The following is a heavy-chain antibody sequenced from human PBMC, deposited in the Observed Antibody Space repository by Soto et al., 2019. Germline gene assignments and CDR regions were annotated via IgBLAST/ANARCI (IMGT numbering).Heavy chain of an antibody. J-gene: IGHJ4*02. CDR1: GFTFSSYA. D-gene: IGHD3-22*01. V-gene: IGHV3-30-3*01. Sequence: QVQLVESGGGVVQPGRSLRLSCAASGFTFSSYAMHWVRQAPGKGLEWVAVITYDGSNRYYADRVKGGFTISRDNSKNTLYLQMNSLRAEDTAVYYCARDRVMIVVVPDPEYFDYWGQGTLVTVSS. CDR3: ARDRVMIVVVPDPEYFDY. CDR2: ITYDGSNR.